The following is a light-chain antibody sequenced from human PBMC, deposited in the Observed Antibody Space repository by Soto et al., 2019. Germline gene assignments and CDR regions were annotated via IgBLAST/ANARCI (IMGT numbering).Light chain of an antibody. CDR2: GAS. V-gene: IGKV3-20*01. J-gene: IGKJ1*01. Sequence: EIVLTQSPGTLSLPPGERATLSCRASQSVRSSYLAWYQQKFGQAPRLLIYGASSRATGIPDRFSGSGSGTDLTLTISRLEPEDFAAYYCQQYGSSSWTFGQGTKVEIK. CDR3: QQYGSSSWT. CDR1: QSVRSSY.